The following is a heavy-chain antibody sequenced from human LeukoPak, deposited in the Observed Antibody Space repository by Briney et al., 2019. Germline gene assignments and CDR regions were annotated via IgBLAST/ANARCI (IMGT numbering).Heavy chain of an antibody. Sequence: TGGSLRLSCAASGAAFTKYGRKWVRQAAGAGLEYISGISRSGDITHYADSVKGRFTISRDNVQNTLYLQMNSLRADDTALYYCATEGFYYWGPGAQVTVSS. CDR2: ISRSGDIT. V-gene: IGHV3-23*01. CDR3: ATEGFYY. J-gene: IGHJ4*02. CDR1: GAAFTKYG.